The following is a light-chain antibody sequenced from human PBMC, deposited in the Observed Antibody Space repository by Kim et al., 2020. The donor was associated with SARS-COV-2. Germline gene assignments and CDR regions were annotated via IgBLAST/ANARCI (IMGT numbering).Light chain of an antibody. CDR1: KLGNKY. J-gene: IGLJ2*01. Sequence: SYELTQPPSVSVSPGQTASITCSGAKLGNKYACWYQQRPGQSPVLVIYQDSKRPSGIPERFSGSNSGNTATLTISETQAMDEADYYCQAWDSSTSDIVVFGGGTHLTVL. V-gene: IGLV3-1*01. CDR2: QDS. CDR3: QAWDSSTSDIVV.